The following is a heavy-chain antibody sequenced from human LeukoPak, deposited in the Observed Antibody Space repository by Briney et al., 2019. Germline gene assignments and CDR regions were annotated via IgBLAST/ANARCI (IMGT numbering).Heavy chain of an antibody. V-gene: IGHV1-2*02. CDR3: ARAAYDSWSGYYTGDYYYYYMDV. D-gene: IGHD3-3*01. CDR2: INPNSGGT. CDR1: GYTFTGYY. Sequence: ASVKVSCKASGYTFTGYYMHWVRQAPGQGLEWMGWINPNSGGTNYAQKFQGRVTMTRDTSISTAYMELSRLRSDDTAVYYCARAAYDSWSGYYTGDYYYYYMDVWGKGTTVTVSS. J-gene: IGHJ6*03.